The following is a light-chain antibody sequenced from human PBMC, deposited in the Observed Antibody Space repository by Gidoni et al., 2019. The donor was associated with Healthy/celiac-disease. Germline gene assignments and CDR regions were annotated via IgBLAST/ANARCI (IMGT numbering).Light chain of an antibody. V-gene: IGKV1-39*01. CDR1: QSISSY. CDR2: AAS. Sequence: DIQMTQSPSSLSASVGDRVTITCRASQSISSYLNWYQQKPGKAPKLLIYAASSLQSGVPSGFSGSGSGTDFTLTISSLQPEDFATYYCQQSYSTLYTFGQXTKLEIK. J-gene: IGKJ2*01. CDR3: QQSYSTLYT.